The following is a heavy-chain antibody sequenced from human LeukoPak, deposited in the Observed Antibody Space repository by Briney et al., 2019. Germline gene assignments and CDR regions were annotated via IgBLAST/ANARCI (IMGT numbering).Heavy chain of an antibody. CDR3: ARAPLGELDPYPGGGAFDI. CDR1: GYTFTSYY. V-gene: IGHV1-46*01. CDR2: INPSGGST. J-gene: IGHJ3*02. Sequence: GASVKVSCKASGYTFTSYYMHWVRPAPGQGLEWMGIINPSGGSTSYAQKFQGRVTMTRDTSTSTVYMELSSLRSEDTAVYYCARAPLGELDPYPGGGAFDIWGQGTMVTVSS. D-gene: IGHD1-1*01.